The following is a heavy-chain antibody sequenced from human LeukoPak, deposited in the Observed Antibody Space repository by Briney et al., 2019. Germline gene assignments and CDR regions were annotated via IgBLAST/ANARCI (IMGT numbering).Heavy chain of an antibody. CDR2: VYYSGST. CDR1: GGSISSYY. Sequence: SETLSLTCTVSGGSISSYYWSWIRQPPGKGLEWIGYVYYSGSTNYNPSLKSRVTISVDTSKKQFSLKLSSVTAADTAVYYCARNLGYNWNDWFDPWGQGTLVTVSS. J-gene: IGHJ5*02. D-gene: IGHD1-1*01. V-gene: IGHV4-59*12. CDR3: ARNLGYNWNDWFDP.